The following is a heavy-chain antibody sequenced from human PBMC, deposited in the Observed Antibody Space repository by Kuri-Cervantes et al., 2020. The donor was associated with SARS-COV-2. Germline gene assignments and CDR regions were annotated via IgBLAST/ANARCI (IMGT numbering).Heavy chain of an antibody. Sequence: SETLSLTCSVSRGSINSHGSITSNFWTWIRQPPGRGLEWIGDVHSSGSTNYNPSLESRVTISVDTSKNQFSLKLSSVTAADTAVYYCARGSPSGWYRVYDYWGQGTLVTVSS. V-gene: IGHV4-61*08. CDR2: VHSSGST. D-gene: IGHD6-19*01. J-gene: IGHJ4*02. CDR1: RGSINSHGSITSNF. CDR3: ARGSPSGWYRVYDY.